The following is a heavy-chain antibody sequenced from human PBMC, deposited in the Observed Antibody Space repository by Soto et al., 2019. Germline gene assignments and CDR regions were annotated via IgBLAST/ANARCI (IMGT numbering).Heavy chain of an antibody. Sequence: QVQLQESGPGLVKPPGTLSLTCAVSGGSISTDNWWNWVRQPPGKGLEWIGEIYHSGSTNYNPSLKTRATISVDKSKNQFSLRLNSVTAADTAVYFCARGDYNGGWYVGRWFDPWGQGTLVTVSS. CDR3: ARGDYNGGWYVGRWFDP. CDR1: GGSISTDNW. CDR2: IYHSGST. D-gene: IGHD6-19*01. V-gene: IGHV4-4*01. J-gene: IGHJ5*02.